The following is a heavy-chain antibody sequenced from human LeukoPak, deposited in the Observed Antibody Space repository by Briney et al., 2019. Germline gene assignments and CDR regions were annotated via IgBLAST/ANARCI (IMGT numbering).Heavy chain of an antibody. J-gene: IGHJ1*01. Sequence: PGGSLRLSCTASGLTFGSYAMNWVRQAPGKGLEWVSVISGNGGSTYYADSVRGRFTISRDNSKSTLYLQMSSLRAEDTALYYCTGSYYFEYFQHWGQGTLVTVSS. CDR2: ISGNGGST. CDR3: TGSYYFEYFQH. V-gene: IGHV3-23*01. D-gene: IGHD2-15*01. CDR1: GLTFGSYA.